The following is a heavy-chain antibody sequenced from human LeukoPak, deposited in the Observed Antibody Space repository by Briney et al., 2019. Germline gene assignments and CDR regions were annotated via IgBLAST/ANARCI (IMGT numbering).Heavy chain of an antibody. CDR3: ATGSSGWPHYGMDV. CDR1: GGSISSYY. Sequence: SETLSLTCTVSGGSISSYYWSWIRQPPGKGLEWIGYIYYSGSTNYNPSLKSRVTISVDTPKNQFSLKLSSVTAADTAVYYCATGSSGWPHYGMDVWGQGTAVTVSS. D-gene: IGHD6-19*01. V-gene: IGHV4-59*08. J-gene: IGHJ6*02. CDR2: IYYSGST.